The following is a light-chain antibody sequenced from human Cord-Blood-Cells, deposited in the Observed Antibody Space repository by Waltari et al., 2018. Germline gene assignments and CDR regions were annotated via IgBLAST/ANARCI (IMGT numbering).Light chain of an antibody. Sequence: DIVMTQSPDSLAVSLGERATINCKSSQSVLYSSNNKNYLAWYQQKPEQPPKLLIYWASTRESGVPDRCSGSGSGTDFTLTISSLHAEDVAVYYCQQYYSTPITFGGGTKVEIK. CDR2: WAS. CDR3: QQYYSTPIT. J-gene: IGKJ4*01. V-gene: IGKV4-1*01. CDR1: QSVLYSSNNKNY.